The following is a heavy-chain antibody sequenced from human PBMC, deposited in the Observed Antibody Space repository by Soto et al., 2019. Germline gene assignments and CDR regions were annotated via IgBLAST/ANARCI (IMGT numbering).Heavy chain of an antibody. J-gene: IGHJ6*02. D-gene: IGHD2-2*01. Sequence: ASVKVSCKASGYTLTSYYLHCVRQAPGQGPEGMGIINPSGGITNDAQKFQDRVTMTSERSTSKVYMELSSLRSEDTAVYYCARGISTTRYYYYYGMDVWGQGTTVTVSS. CDR1: GYTLTSYY. CDR3: ARGISTTRYYYYYGMDV. V-gene: IGHV1-46*01. CDR2: INPSGGIT.